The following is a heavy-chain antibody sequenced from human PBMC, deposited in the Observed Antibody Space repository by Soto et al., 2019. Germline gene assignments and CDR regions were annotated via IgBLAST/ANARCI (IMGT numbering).Heavy chain of an antibody. J-gene: IGHJ5*02. CDR2: ISYSGNT. CDR3: AILSVSWQSWFDP. V-gene: IGHV4-31*03. D-gene: IGHD6-13*01. Sequence: QVQLQESGPGLVKPSQTLSLTCTVSGGSISSDDFYWSWIRQQPGKGLEWIGDISYSGNTYYNPAPKRRVTIVVDTSKNLFSLKASSVTATDSAVDYCAILSVSWQSWFDPWGQGTLVTVSS. CDR1: GGSISSDDFY.